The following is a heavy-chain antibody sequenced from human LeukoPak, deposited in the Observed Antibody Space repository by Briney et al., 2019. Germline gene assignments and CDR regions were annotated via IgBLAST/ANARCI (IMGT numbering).Heavy chain of an antibody. CDR2: ISAYNGNT. J-gene: IGHJ5*02. D-gene: IGHD2-15*01. Sequence: GASVKVSCKASGYTFTSYGISWVRQAPGQGLEWMGWISAYNGNTTYAQKLQGRVTMTTDTSTSTAYMELRSLRSDDTAVYYCARDFNGIDIVVVVAATNWFDPWGQGTLVTVSS. CDR1: GYTFTSYG. V-gene: IGHV1-18*01. CDR3: ARDFNGIDIVVVVAATNWFDP.